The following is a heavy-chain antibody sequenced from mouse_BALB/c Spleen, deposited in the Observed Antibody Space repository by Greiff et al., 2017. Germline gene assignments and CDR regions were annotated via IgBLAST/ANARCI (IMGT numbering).Heavy chain of an antibody. J-gene: IGHJ4*01. CDR1: GYAFTNYL. D-gene: IGHD2-3*01. Sequence: VQLQESGAELVRPGTSVKVSCKASGYAFTNYLIEWVKQRPGQGLGWIGVINPGSGGTNYNEKFKGKATLTADKSSSTAYMQLSSLTSDDSAVYFCARLGYYGYYAMDYWGQGTSVTVSS. CDR3: ARLGYYGYYAMDY. V-gene: IGHV1-54*01. CDR2: INPGSGGT.